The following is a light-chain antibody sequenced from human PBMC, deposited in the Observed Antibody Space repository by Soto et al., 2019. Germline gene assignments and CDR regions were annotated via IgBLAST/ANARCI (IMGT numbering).Light chain of an antibody. CDR1: QSVGSN. CDR3: LQDHDDSWT. V-gene: IGKV3-15*01. CDR2: GAS. J-gene: IGKJ1*01. Sequence: EIVMTQSPDTLSVSPGERATLSCRASQSVGSNYLAWYEQKPGQAPRLLIYGASTRATGIPARFSGSGSGTEFTLTISSLQSEDFATYYCLQDHDDSWTFGQGTKVDIK.